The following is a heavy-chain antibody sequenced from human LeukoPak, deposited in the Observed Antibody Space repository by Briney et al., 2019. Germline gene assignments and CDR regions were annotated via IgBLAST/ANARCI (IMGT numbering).Heavy chain of an antibody. CDR3: ARDRYYDSSGYYFLLGY. Sequence: GGSPRLSCAASGFTFSSYEMNWVRQAPGKGLEWVSYISSSGSTIYYADSVKGRFTISRDNAKNSLYLQMNSLRAEDTAVYYCARDRYYDSSGYYFLLGYWGQGTLVTVSS. V-gene: IGHV3-48*03. J-gene: IGHJ4*02. CDR2: ISSSGSTI. CDR1: GFTFSSYE. D-gene: IGHD3-22*01.